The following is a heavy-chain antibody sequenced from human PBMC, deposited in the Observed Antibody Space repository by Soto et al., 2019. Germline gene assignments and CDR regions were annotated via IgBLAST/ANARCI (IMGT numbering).Heavy chain of an antibody. CDR3: ESGGEAMVTTSGFIDP. CDR2: IYYSGST. J-gene: IGHJ5*02. CDR1: GGSISSGAYY. D-gene: IGHD4-17*01. Sequence: PSETLSLTCTVSGGSISSGAYYWGWIRQHAGKGLEWIGYIYYSGSTYYNPSLKSGVTISVDTSNTQFSLPLSPVTAADPPVYYCESGGEAMVTTSGFIDPWGQGTLVTVSS. V-gene: IGHV4-31*02.